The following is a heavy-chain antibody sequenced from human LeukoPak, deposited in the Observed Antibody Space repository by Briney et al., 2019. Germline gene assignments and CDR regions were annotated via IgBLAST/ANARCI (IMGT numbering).Heavy chain of an antibody. J-gene: IGHJ4*02. CDR2: ISYDGSKE. D-gene: IGHD2/OR15-2a*01. CDR3: VSFYETY. Sequence: PGGSLRLSCAASGFTFNRYAMHWVRQAPGKGLEWLAVISYDGSKEYYADSVKGRFSISRDNSRNTVFLQMNSLRLEDTAVHYCVSFYETYWGRGTLVTVSS. V-gene: IGHV3-30*04. CDR1: GFTFNRYA.